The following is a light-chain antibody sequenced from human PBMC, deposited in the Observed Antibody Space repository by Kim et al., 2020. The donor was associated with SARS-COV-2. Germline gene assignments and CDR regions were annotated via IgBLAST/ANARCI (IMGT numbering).Light chain of an antibody. V-gene: IGLV1-51*01. CDR3: VTWDFDLSGVL. CDR2: DST. CDR1: SANIGNYY. Sequence: QSMLTQPPSMSAAPGQQVSISCSGSSANIGNYYVSWYQQLPGTAPRLLIYDSTRRPSGIPDRFSGSESGTSATLAISGLQTGDEADYYCVTWDFDLSGVLFGGGTQLTVL. J-gene: IGLJ2*01.